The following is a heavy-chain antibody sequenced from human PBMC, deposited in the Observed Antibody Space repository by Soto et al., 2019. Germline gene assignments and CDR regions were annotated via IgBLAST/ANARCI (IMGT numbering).Heavy chain of an antibody. CDR2: ISSSSSYI. J-gene: IGHJ4*02. Sequence: GGSLRLSCAASGFTFSSYSMNWVRQAPGKGLEWVSSISSSSSYIYYADSVKGRFTISRDNAKNSLYLQMNSLRAEDTAVYYCARGLSSSVYAIPKAFDYWGQGTLVTVSS. D-gene: IGHD2-8*01. CDR3: ARGLSSSVYAIPKAFDY. CDR1: GFTFSSYS. V-gene: IGHV3-21*01.